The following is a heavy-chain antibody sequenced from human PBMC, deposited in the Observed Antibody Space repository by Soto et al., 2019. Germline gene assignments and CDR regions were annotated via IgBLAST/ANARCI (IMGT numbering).Heavy chain of an antibody. CDR1: GFTFSSYG. V-gene: IGHV3-30*18. Sequence: PGGSLRLSCAASGFTFSSYGMHWVRQAPGKGLEWVAVISYEGSHKYYADSVKGRFTVSRENSENTLYLQMNSLRPEDTAVYYCVKGWDYGSDWGQGTPVTVSS. CDR2: ISYEGSHK. J-gene: IGHJ4*02. CDR3: VKGWDYGSD. D-gene: IGHD5-12*01.